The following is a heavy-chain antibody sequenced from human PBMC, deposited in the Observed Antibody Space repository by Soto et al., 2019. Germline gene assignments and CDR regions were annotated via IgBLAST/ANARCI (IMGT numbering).Heavy chain of an antibody. CDR2: IDWDDDK. V-gene: IGHV2-70*01. CDR3: ARIHGIAAAGPYYYYYYGMDV. D-gene: IGHD6-13*01. Sequence: GSGPTLVNPTQTLTLTCTFSGFSLSTSGMCVSWIRQPPGKALEWLALIDWDDDKYYSTSLKTRLTISKDTSKNQVVLTMTNMDPVDTATYYCARIHGIAAAGPYYYYYYGMDVWGQGTTVTVSS. J-gene: IGHJ6*02. CDR1: GFSLSTSGMC.